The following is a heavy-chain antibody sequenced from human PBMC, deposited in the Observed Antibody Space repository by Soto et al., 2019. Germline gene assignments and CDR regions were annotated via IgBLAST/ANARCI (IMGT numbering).Heavy chain of an antibody. CDR2: ISSSSSYI. Sequence: GGSLRLSCAASGFTFSSYSMNWVRQAPGKGLEWVSSISSSSSYIYYADSVKGRFTISRDNAKNSLYLQMNSLRAEDTAVYYCARDVITGTTSYYYYYGMDVWGQGTTVTVSS. J-gene: IGHJ6*02. D-gene: IGHD1-7*01. CDR3: ARDVITGTTSYYYYYGMDV. V-gene: IGHV3-21*01. CDR1: GFTFSSYS.